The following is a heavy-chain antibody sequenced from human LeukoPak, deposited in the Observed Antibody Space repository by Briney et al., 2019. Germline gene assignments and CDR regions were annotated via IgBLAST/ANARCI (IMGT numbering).Heavy chain of an antibody. CDR3: GRSMDV. V-gene: IGHV3-7*04. Sequence: GGSLRLSCAASGFTFSGYWMSWVRQAPGKGLEWVANIKPDGSEKFYVDSVKGRFTISRDNAKNSLYLQMNSLGGEDTAVYFCGRSMDVWGQGTAVSVTS. CDR1: GFTFSGYW. CDR2: IKPDGSEK. J-gene: IGHJ6*02.